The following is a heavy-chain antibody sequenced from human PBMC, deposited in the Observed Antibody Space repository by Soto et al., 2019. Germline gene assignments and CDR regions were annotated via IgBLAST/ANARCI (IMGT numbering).Heavy chain of an antibody. CDR3: VRYCSTTNFPFDY. CDR2: IYYSGNT. Sequence: PSETLSLTCTVSGGSISSGGSYWGWIRQPPGKGLEWIGYIYYSGNTYFNPSLKSRVTLSVDTSKNQFSLNLSSVTAADTAVYYCVRYCSTTNFPFDYCGQATLFPVSS. D-gene: IGHD2-2*01. V-gene: IGHV4-30-4*01. J-gene: IGHJ4*02. CDR1: GGSISSGGSY.